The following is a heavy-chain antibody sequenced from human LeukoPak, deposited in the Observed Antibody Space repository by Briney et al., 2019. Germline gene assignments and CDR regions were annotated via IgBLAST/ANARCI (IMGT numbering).Heavy chain of an antibody. V-gene: IGHV3-23*01. D-gene: IGHD5-18*01. CDR1: GFTFSSYA. CDR3: AKSLRGVQLWFSYYYYGMDV. J-gene: IGHJ6*02. CDR2: ISGSGGST. Sequence: PGGSLRLSCAASGFTFSSYAMSWVRQAPGKGLEWVSAISGSGGSTYYADSVKGRFTISRDNSKNTLYLQMNSLRAEDTALYYCAKSLRGVQLWFSYYYYGMDVWGQGTTVTVSS.